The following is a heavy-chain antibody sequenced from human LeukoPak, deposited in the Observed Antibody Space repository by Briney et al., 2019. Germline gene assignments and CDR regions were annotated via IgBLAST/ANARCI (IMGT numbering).Heavy chain of an antibody. V-gene: IGHV3-21*01. CDR3: ARDGDDYGDYGDY. D-gene: IGHD4-17*01. J-gene: IGHJ4*02. Sequence: GGSLRLSCAASGFTFGIYTMTWVRQAPGGGLEWVSSITFSSESVYYADSVKGRFAISRDNAENSLYLQMNSLRAEGTAVYYCARDGDDYGDYGDYWGQGTLVTVSS. CDR1: GFTFGIYT. CDR2: ITFSSESV.